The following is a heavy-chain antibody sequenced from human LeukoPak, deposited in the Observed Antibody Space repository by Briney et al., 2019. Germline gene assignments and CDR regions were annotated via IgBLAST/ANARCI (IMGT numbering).Heavy chain of an antibody. V-gene: IGHV5-51*01. Sequence: GESLKISCKGSGYSFTSYWIGWVRQMPGKGLEWMGIIYPGDSDIRYSPSFQGQVTISADKSISTAYLQWSSLKASDTAMYYCARPYHQYGIAATHDAFDIWGQGTMVTVSS. CDR3: ARPYHQYGIAATHDAFDI. CDR2: IYPGDSDI. D-gene: IGHD6-25*01. CDR1: GYSFTSYW. J-gene: IGHJ3*02.